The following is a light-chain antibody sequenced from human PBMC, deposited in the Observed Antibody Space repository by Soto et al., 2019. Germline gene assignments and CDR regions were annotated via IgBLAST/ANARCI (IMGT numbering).Light chain of an antibody. CDR2: GAS. J-gene: IGKJ1*01. Sequence: EIVMTQSPASLSVSPGERATLSCTASQSVSRYLVWYQQKPGQAPRLLIHGASTWATGVPARFSGSGSGTEFTLTISSLQSEDSAIYYCQQYKNWPWTFGQGTKVEIK. CDR1: QSVSRY. V-gene: IGKV3-15*01. CDR3: QQYKNWPWT.